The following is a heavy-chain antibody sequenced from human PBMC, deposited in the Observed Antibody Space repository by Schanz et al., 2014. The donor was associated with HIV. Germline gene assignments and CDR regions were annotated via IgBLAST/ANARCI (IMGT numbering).Heavy chain of an antibody. J-gene: IGHJ4*02. Sequence: VQLLESGGGLVKPGGSLRLSCAASGFTFSSYAMHWVRQAPSKGLEWVAVVAFDGGNKYYADSVKGRFTISRDNSKNTLYLQMNSLRADDTAVYYCARDYPYSSSSNYFDYWGQGTLVTVSP. CDR2: VAFDGGNK. CDR3: ARDYPYSSSSNYFDY. V-gene: IGHV3-30-3*01. CDR1: GFTFSSYA. D-gene: IGHD6-6*01.